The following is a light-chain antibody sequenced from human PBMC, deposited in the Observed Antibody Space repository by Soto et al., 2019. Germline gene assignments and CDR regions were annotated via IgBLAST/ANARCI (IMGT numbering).Light chain of an antibody. CDR3: SSYSSSITRVV. CDR2: EVS. Sequence: QSALTQPASVSGSPGQSITISCTGTSSDVGGYKYVSWYQHHPGKAPKVMIYEVSNRPSGVSNRFSGSKSGNTASLTISGLRPEDEADYYCSSYSSSITRVVFGGGTKLTVL. CDR1: SSDVGGYKY. J-gene: IGLJ2*01. V-gene: IGLV2-14*01.